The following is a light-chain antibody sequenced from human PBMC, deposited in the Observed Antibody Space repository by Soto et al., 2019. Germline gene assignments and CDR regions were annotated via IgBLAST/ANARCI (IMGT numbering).Light chain of an antibody. CDR1: TSDIGRYNH. CDR2: EVS. CDR3: SSYTSSSTPYV. J-gene: IGLJ1*01. Sequence: QSVLTQPASVSGSPGQSITISCTGTTSDIGRYNHVSWYQQYPGKAPKLMIYEVSNRPSGVSNRFSGSKSGNTASLTISGLQAEDEADYYCSSYTSSSTPYVFGTGTKVTVL. V-gene: IGLV2-14*01.